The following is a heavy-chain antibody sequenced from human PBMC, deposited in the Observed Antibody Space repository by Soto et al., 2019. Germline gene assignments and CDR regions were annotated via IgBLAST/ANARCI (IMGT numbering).Heavy chain of an antibody. D-gene: IGHD4-17*01. Sequence: SETLSLTCTVSGGSISSYYWSWIRQRAGKGLEWIGRIYTIGSTNYNPSLKSRVTMSVDTSKNQFSLKLSSVTAADTAVYYCARARYGDRRGYYYGMDVWGQGTTVTVSS. V-gene: IGHV4-4*07. J-gene: IGHJ6*02. CDR2: IYTIGST. CDR3: ARARYGDRRGYYYGMDV. CDR1: GGSISSYY.